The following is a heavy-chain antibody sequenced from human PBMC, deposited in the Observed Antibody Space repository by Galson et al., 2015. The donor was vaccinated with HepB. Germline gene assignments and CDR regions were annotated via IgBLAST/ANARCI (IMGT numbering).Heavy chain of an antibody. Sequence: SVKVSCKASGYTFTSHDINWVRQATGQGLEWMGWMNPNSNNTGYAQKFQGRVTMTTNTSISTAYMELSSLRSEDTAVYYCATIGLYCGYDYWGQGTLVTVSS. D-gene: IGHD3-10*01. CDR2: MNPNSNNT. V-gene: IGHV1-8*01. CDR1: GYTFTSHD. J-gene: IGHJ4*02. CDR3: ATIGLYCGYDY.